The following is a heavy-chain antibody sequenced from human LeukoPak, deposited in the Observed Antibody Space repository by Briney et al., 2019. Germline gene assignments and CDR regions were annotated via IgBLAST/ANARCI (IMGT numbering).Heavy chain of an antibody. CDR2: ISYDGSNK. CDR3: ARDHKRRYSSGPLDY. CDR1: GFTFSSYG. V-gene: IGHV3-30*03. D-gene: IGHD6-19*01. J-gene: IGHJ4*02. Sequence: GRSLRLSCAASGFTFSSYGMHWVRQAPGKGLEWVAVISYDGSNKYYADSVKGRFTISRDNSKNTLYLQMNSLRAEDTAVYYCARDHKRRYSSGPLDYWGQGTLVTVSS.